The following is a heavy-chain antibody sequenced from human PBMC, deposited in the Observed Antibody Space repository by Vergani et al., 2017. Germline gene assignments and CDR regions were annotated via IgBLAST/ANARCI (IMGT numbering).Heavy chain of an antibody. D-gene: IGHD3-3*01. Sequence: VQLMQSGPVMKKPGGSMKVSCQGSGYSITNYWIAWVRQRPGKGLEWMGIIYAGDSDVRYSPSFQGQVTMSVDKSLSTAYLQWSSLKASDTATYYCAKTHDFSSLYSSYNWFDPWGQGTQVTVSS. CDR1: GYSITNYW. J-gene: IGHJ5*02. V-gene: IGHV5-51*01. CDR3: AKTHDFSSLYSSYNWFDP. CDR2: IYAGDSDV.